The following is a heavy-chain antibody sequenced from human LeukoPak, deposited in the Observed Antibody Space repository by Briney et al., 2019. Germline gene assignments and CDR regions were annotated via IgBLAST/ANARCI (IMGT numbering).Heavy chain of an antibody. D-gene: IGHD3-9*01. CDR3: ARDGPHYDIDY. J-gene: IGHJ4*02. Sequence: GGSLRLSCAASGFTFRSYGIHWVRQPPGKGLEWVAWISTDGSDRLYADSVKGRFTISRDRSGNTMYLQMNSLRAEDTAIYYCARDGPHYDIDYWGQGTLVTVSS. V-gene: IGHV3-30*03. CDR2: ISTDGSDR. CDR1: GFTFRSYG.